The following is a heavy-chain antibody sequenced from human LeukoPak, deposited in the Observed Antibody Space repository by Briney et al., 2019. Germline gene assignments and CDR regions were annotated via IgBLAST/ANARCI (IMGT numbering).Heavy chain of an antibody. V-gene: IGHV3-48*03. J-gene: IGHJ4*02. Sequence: TGGSLRLSCAASGFTFSSYEMNWVRQAPGKGLEWVSYISSSGSTIYYADSVKGRFTISRDNAKNSLYLQMNSLRAEDTAVYYCARESVAAAGSSDYWGQGTPVTVSS. D-gene: IGHD6-13*01. CDR1: GFTFSSYE. CDR2: ISSSGSTI. CDR3: ARESVAAAGSSDY.